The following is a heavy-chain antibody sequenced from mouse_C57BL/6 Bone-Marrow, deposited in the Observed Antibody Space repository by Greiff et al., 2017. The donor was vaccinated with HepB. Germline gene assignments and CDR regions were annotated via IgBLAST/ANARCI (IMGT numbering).Heavy chain of an antibody. CDR2: ILPGSGST. V-gene: IGHV1-9*01. J-gene: IGHJ2*01. CDR3: ARRGITTVVAPFDY. CDR1: GYTFTGYW. D-gene: IGHD1-1*01. Sequence: VKLVESGAELMKPGASVKLSCKATGYTFTGYWIEWVKQRPGHGLEWIGEILPGSGSTNYNEKFKGKATFTADTSSNTAYRQLSSLTTEDSAIYYCARRGITTVVAPFDYWGQGTTLTVSS.